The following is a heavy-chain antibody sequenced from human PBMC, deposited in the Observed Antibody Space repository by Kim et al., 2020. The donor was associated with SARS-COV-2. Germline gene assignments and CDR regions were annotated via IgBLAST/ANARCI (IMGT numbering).Heavy chain of an antibody. CDR1: GGTFSSYA. D-gene: IGHD4-17*01. CDR2: IIPIFGTA. V-gene: IGHV1-69*13. J-gene: IGHJ3*02. CDR3: ASPMTTVIRYAFDI. Sequence: SVKVSCKASGGTFSSYAISWVRQAPGQGLEWMGGIIPIFGTANYAQKFQGRVTITADESTSTAYMELSSLRSEDTAVYYCASPMTTVIRYAFDIWGQGTMVTVSS.